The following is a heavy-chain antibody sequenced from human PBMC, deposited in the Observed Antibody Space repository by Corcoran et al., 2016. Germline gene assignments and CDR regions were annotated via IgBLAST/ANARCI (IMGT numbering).Heavy chain of an antibody. D-gene: IGHD6-13*01. Sequence: QLQLQESGPGLVKPSETLSLTCTVSGGSISSSSYYWGWIRQPPGKGLEWIGSIYYSGSTYYNPSLKSRVTISVDTSKNQFSLKLSSVTAADTAVYDCARTGSSWYELCWFDPWGQGTLVTVSS. CDR3: ARTGSSWYELCWFDP. CDR1: GGSISSSSYY. V-gene: IGHV4-39*01. J-gene: IGHJ5*02. CDR2: IYYSGST.